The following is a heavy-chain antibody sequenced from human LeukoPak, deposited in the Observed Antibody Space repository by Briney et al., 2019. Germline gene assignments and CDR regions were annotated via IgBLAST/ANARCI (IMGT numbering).Heavy chain of an antibody. J-gene: IGHJ4*02. CDR2: INHSGST. Sequence: ASETLSLTCAVYGGSFSGYYWSWIRQPPGKGLEWIGEINHSGSTNYNLSLKSRVTISVDTSKNQFSLKLSSVTAADTAVYYCARAGSSSSGVFDYWGQGTLVTVSS. CDR3: ARAGSSSSGVFDY. CDR1: GGSFSGYY. D-gene: IGHD6-6*01. V-gene: IGHV4-34*01.